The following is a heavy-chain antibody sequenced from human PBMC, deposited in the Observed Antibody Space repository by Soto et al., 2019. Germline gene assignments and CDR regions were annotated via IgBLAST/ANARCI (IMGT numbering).Heavy chain of an antibody. Sequence: EVQLVESGGGLVQPGGSLGLYCAASGFTVSSNYMSWVRQAPGKGLEWVSVIYSGGSTYYADSVKGRFTISRHNSKNPLYLQMNSLRAEDTAVYYCASSTYDSSGYLWGAFDIWGQGTMVTVSS. CDR2: IYSGGST. CDR3: ASSTYDSSGYLWGAFDI. V-gene: IGHV3-53*04. D-gene: IGHD3-22*01. CDR1: GFTVSSNY. J-gene: IGHJ3*02.